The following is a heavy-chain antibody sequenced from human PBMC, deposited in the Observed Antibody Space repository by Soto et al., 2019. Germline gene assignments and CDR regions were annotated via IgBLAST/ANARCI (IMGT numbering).Heavy chain of an antibody. CDR1: GFTFSSYS. CDR3: ARPLSRGYDFWSGSYYFDY. J-gene: IGHJ4*02. D-gene: IGHD3-3*01. CDR2: ISSSSSTI. Sequence: GGSLRLSCAASGFTFSSYSMNWVRQAPGKGLEWVSYISSSSSTIYYADSVKGRFTISRDNAKNSLYLQMNSLRAEDTAVYYCARPLSRGYDFWSGSYYFDYWGQGTLVTVSS. V-gene: IGHV3-48*01.